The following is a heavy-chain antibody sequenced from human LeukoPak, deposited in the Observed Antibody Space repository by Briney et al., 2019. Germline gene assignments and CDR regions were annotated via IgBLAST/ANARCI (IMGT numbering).Heavy chain of an antibody. CDR2: ISSNGNT. V-gene: IGHV3-64*01. D-gene: IGHD2-15*01. CDR1: GFTFSSYG. J-gene: IGHJ6*03. CDR3: ARARVAAKSGYMDV. Sequence: GGSLRLSCAASGFTFSSYGMYWVRQAPGKGLEYVSSISSNGNTYYANSVKGRFTISRDNSKNTLYLQMGSLRDEDLAVYYCARARVAAKSGYMDVWGTGTTVTISS.